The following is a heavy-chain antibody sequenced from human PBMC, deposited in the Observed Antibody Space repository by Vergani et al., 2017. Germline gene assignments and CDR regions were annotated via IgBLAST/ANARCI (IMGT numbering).Heavy chain of an antibody. J-gene: IGHJ4*02. Sequence: EVQLLESGGGLVQPGGSLRLSCAASGFTFSSYAMSWVRQAPGKGLEWVSAISGSGGSTYYADSVKGRFTISRDNSKNTLYLQMNSLRAEDTAVYYCAKDALRASIFGVAIFDYWGQGTLVTVSS. CDR2: ISGSGGST. CDR3: AKDALRASIFGVAIFDY. V-gene: IGHV3-23*01. D-gene: IGHD3-3*01. CDR1: GFTFSSYA.